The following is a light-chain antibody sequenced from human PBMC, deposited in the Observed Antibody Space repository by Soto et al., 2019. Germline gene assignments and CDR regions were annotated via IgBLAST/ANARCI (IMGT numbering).Light chain of an antibody. CDR3: RQYNNWPPDRT. CDR2: GAS. Sequence: EIVMTQSPATLSVSPGERATLSCRASQSVGSNLAWYQQKPGQAPRLLIYGASTRATGIPARFSGSGSGTELTLTISSLQSKTFAIYFCRQYNNWPPDRTFGQGTKVEIK. CDR1: QSVGSN. J-gene: IGKJ1*01. V-gene: IGKV3-15*01.